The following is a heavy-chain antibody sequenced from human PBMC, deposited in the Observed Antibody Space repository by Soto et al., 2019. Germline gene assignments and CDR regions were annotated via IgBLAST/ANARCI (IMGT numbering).Heavy chain of an antibody. V-gene: IGHV4-4*07. Sequence: PSETLSLTCTVSGGSLTKYYWSWIRQPAGKGLGWIGRVSTSGNVVSKASLRSRLTMSVDTSKNQFSLRLTSVTAADTAVYYCARDNNDFWSLYPLAFDYWGQGALVTVSS. D-gene: IGHD3-3*01. CDR3: ARDNNDFWSLYPLAFDY. CDR2: VSTSGNV. J-gene: IGHJ4*02. CDR1: GGSLTKYY.